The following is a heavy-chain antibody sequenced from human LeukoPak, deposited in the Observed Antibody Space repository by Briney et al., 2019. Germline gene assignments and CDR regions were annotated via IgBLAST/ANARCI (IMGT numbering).Heavy chain of an antibody. CDR3: ARHGIPGYSSGWYGGLDFDY. CDR1: GGSISSSSYY. Sequence: LETLCLTCTVSGGSISSSSYYWGCIRQPPGKGLEWIGSIYYSGRTNYAPSLKSRVTLCAGTSKHQFSLNLSSVTAADTAVYYCARHGIPGYSSGWYGGLDFDYGGRATWATVSS. V-gene: IGHV4-39*01. CDR2: IYYSGRT. J-gene: IGHJ4*02. D-gene: IGHD6-19*01.